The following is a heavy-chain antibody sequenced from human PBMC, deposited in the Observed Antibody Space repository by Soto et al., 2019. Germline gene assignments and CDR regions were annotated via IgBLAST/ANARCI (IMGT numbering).Heavy chain of an antibody. J-gene: IGHJ6*02. CDR3: ARDRGYDSSGYYYYYYGIDV. CDR1: GFTFSSYW. CDR2: IKQDGSEK. V-gene: IGHV3-7*01. Sequence: GGSLRLSCAASGFTFSSYWMSWVRQAPGKGLEWVANIKQDGSEKYYVDSVKGRFTISRDNAKNSLYLQMNSLRAEDTAVYYCARDRGYDSSGYYYYYYGIDVWGQGTTVTVSS. D-gene: IGHD3-22*01.